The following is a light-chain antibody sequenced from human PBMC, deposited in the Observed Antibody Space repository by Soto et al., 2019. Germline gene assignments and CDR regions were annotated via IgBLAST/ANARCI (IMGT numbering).Light chain of an antibody. Sequence: EIVLTQSPATLSLSPGERATLCCRASQSVSSSYLAWSQQKPGQAPRLLIYGASSRATGIPDRFSGSGSGTDFTLTISRLEPEDFAVYYCQQYGSSLTLGGGTKVDI. CDR2: GAS. CDR3: QQYGSSLT. CDR1: QSVSSSY. V-gene: IGKV3-20*01. J-gene: IGKJ4*01.